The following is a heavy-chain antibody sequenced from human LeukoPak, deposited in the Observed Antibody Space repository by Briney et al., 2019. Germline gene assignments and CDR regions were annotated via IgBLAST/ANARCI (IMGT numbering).Heavy chain of an antibody. D-gene: IGHD3-3*01. J-gene: IGHJ3*02. CDR2: ISYDGTNK. CDR1: GFPFSRYG. CDR3: AKFWSGSYGRDAFDI. V-gene: IGHV3-30*18. Sequence: GRSLRLSCVPSGFPFSRYGMHWVRQAPGKGLGWVAVISYDGTNKYYADSVNGRFTISRDNSKNTLYLQMNGLRAEDTAVYYCAKFWSGSYGRDAFDIWGQGTMVTVSS.